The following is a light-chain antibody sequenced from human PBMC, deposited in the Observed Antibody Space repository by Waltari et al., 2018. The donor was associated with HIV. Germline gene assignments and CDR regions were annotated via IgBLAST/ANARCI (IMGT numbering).Light chain of an antibody. CDR1: QSISRY. CDR3: QQTYNKPLT. CDR2: ATS. Sequence: DTQMTQFPSSLSASLGDSVTITCRASQSISRYLNWYQVKPGKAPKLLIYATSTLQSGVPLRFSGSGSGTDFTLTISSLQPEDFASYYCQQTYNKPLTFGGGTTVEI. J-gene: IGKJ4*01. V-gene: IGKV1-39*01.